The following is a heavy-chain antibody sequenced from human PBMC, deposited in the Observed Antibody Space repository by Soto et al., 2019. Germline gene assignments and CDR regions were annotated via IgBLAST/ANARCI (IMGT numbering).Heavy chain of an antibody. Sequence: WWSLRLSCSASVFTGSSNFMSWVRQAPGKGLEWVSVIYSGGRTYYADSVKGRFTISRDNSKNTLYLQMNSLRAEDTALYYCASAQYSSGWSDAFDIWGQGTMVTVSS. CDR3: ASAQYSSGWSDAFDI. J-gene: IGHJ3*02. V-gene: IGHV3-53*01. CDR1: VFTGSSNF. CDR2: IYSGGRT. D-gene: IGHD6-19*01.